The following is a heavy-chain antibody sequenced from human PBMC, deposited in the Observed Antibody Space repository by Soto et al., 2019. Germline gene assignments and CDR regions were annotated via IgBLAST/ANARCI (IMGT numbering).Heavy chain of an antibody. J-gene: IGHJ6*02. CDR1: GGSVSSESHY. CDR2: IYYTGST. D-gene: IGHD3-3*01. CDR3: ARDKYDFRSGSYYYAMEV. Sequence: QVQLQESGPGLVKPSETLSLTCTVSGGSVSSESHYWSWIRQTPGKGLAWIGYIYYTGSTTYNPSLKGRVTMSVDTSRDHVSLRLRSVTRADTAVYYCARDKYDFRSGSYYYAMEVWGQGTKVTVSS. V-gene: IGHV4-61*01.